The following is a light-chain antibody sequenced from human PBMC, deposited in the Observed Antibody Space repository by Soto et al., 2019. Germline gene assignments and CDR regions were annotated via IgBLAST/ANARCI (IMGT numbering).Light chain of an antibody. CDR3: QYYNTYCWT. CDR2: KTS. Sequence: DIQLTQSPSTLSASVGDRVTITCRASQSISSWLAWDQQKPGKAPKFLIYKTSNLESGVPSRFSGSGSGTAFTLTISSLQPDDLATSYCQYYNTYCWTFGQGTKVEIK. CDR1: QSISSW. J-gene: IGKJ1*01. V-gene: IGKV1-5*03.